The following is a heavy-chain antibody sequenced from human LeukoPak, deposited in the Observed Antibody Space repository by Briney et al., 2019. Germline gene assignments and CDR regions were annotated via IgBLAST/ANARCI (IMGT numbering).Heavy chain of an antibody. V-gene: IGHV3-30*03. D-gene: IGHD6-6*01. Sequence: PGGSLRLSCVASGFTFSNYGMHWVRQAPGKGLEWVAVISYDGSNKYYADSVKGRFTISRDNSKNTLYLQMNSLRAEDTAVYYCATSSLDYWGQGTLVTVSS. J-gene: IGHJ4*02. CDR1: GFTFSNYG. CDR2: ISYDGSNK. CDR3: ATSSLDY.